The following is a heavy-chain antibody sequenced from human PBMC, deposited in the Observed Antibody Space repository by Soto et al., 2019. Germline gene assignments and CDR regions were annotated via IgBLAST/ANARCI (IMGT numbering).Heavy chain of an antibody. J-gene: IGHJ3*02. V-gene: IGHV3-30*03. CDR2: TSYDGSNT. CDR3: ARVGKVVLTIDAFDI. D-gene: IGHD3-16*01. CDR1: GFTFSSYG. Sequence: QVQLVESGGGVVQPGRSLRLSCAASGFTFSSYGMHWVRQAPGRGLEWMAGTSYDGSNTYYADSVKGRFTISRDNSKNTVYLQMNSLRVDDTAVYYCARVGKVVLTIDAFDIWGQGTPVTVSS.